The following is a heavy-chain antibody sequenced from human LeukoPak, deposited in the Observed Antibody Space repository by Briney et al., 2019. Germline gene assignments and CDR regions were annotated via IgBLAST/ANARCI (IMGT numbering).Heavy chain of an antibody. CDR3: ARDRGSSSEAGVWFDP. D-gene: IGHD6-13*01. J-gene: IGHJ5*02. CDR2: IYYSGST. CDR1: GGSISSSSYY. Sequence: SETLSLTCTVSGGSISSSSYYWGWIRQPPGKGLEWIESIYYSGSTYYNPSLKSRVTISVDTSKNQFSLKLSSVTAADTAVYYCARDRGSSSEAGVWFDPWGQGTLVTVSS. V-gene: IGHV4-39*07.